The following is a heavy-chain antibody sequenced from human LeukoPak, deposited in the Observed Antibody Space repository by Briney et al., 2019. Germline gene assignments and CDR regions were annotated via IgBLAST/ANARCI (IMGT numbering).Heavy chain of an antibody. V-gene: IGHV4-34*01. D-gene: IGHD6-19*01. J-gene: IGHJ5*02. CDR3: ARGGHGGWYRNWFDP. CDR1: GGPFSGYY. CDR2: INHSGST. Sequence: PSETLSLTCAVYGGPFSGYYWSWIRQPPGKGLEWIGEINHSGSTNYNPSLKSRVTISVDTSKNQFSLKLSSVTAADTAVYYCARGGHGGWYRNWFDPWGQGTLVTVSS.